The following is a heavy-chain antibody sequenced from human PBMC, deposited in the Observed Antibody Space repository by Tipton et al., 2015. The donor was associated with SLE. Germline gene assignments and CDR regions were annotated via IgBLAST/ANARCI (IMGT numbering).Heavy chain of an antibody. CDR2: IYYSGST. J-gene: IGHJ4*02. CDR3: AREREAHYDFWSADYPCYFDY. Sequence: LRLSCTVSGGSISSYYWSWIRQPAGKGLEWIGRIYYSGSTYYNPSLKSRVTISIDTSKNQFSLNLSSVTAADTAVYYCAREREAHYDFWSADYPCYFDYWGQGTLVTVSS. V-gene: IGHV4-4*07. D-gene: IGHD3-3*01. CDR1: GGSISSYY.